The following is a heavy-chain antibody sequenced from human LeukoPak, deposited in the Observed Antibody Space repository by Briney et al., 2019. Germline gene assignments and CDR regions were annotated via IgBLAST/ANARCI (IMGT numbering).Heavy chain of an antibody. CDR2: IYYSGST. J-gene: IGHJ4*02. V-gene: IGHV4-39*07. D-gene: IGHD6-19*01. CDR3: AREYSSGGFDY. Sequence: PSETLSLTCTVSGGSISSSSYYWGWIRQHPGKGLEWIGSIYYSGSTYYNPSLKSRVTISVDTSKNQFSLKLSSATAADTAVYYCAREYSSGGFDYWGQGTLVTVSS. CDR1: GGSISSSSYY.